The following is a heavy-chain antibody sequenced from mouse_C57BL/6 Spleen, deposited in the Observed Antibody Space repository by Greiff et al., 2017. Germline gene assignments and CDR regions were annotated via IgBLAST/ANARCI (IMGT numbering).Heavy chain of an antibody. CDR2: ISYSGST. CDR1: GYSITSDY. J-gene: IGHJ1*03. V-gene: IGHV3-8*01. CDR3: ARERYSNYWYFDV. D-gene: IGHD2-5*01. Sequence: ESGPGLAKPSQTLSLTCSVTGYSITSDYWNWIRKFPGNKLEYMGYISYSGSTYYNPSRKSRISITRDTSKNQYYLQLNSVTTEDTATYYCARERYSNYWYFDVWGTGTTVTVSS.